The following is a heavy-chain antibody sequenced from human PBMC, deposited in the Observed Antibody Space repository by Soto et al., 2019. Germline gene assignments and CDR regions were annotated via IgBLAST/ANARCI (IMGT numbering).Heavy chain of an antibody. Sequence: QISLNGSGPTLVKPTQTLTQTCTFTGFSLSTRGGGVGWIRQPPGKALEWLGFIYWDEDKRYSPSLKSRLTITTDTSKSHVVLTMTNMDPVDTATYYCAHVFTSLAPFDSWGQGTLVTVSA. V-gene: IGHV2-5*02. CDR1: GFSLSTRGGG. CDR2: IYWDEDK. J-gene: IGHJ4*02. D-gene: IGHD3-10*02. CDR3: AHVFTSLAPFDS.